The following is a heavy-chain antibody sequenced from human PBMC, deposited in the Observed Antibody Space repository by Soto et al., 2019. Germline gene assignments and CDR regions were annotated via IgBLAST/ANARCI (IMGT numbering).Heavy chain of an antibody. Sequence: QVQLQQWGAGLLKPSETLSLTCAVYGGSFSGYYWSWIRQPPGKGLEWIGEINHSGSTNYNPSLKRRGTISVDTAKSRFSLKRSAVTAADTAVYYCARADRGSGSYSAYYYDGMDVWGQGTTVTVSS. J-gene: IGHJ6*02. CDR1: GGSFSGYY. CDR2: INHSGST. CDR3: ARADRGSGSYSAYYYDGMDV. V-gene: IGHV4-34*01. D-gene: IGHD3-10*01.